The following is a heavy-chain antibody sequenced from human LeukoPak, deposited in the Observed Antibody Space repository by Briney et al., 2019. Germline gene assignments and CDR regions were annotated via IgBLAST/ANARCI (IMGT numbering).Heavy chain of an antibody. V-gene: IGHV3-30*18. CDR3: AKDRLGALYYYDSSGYSRFDY. D-gene: IGHD3-22*01. CDR1: EFTFSSYG. Sequence: PGRSLRLSCAASEFTFSSYGMHWVRPAPGKGLEWVAVISYDGSNQYYADTVKGRFTISRDNSKNTLYLQMNSLRAEDTAVYYCAKDRLGALYYYDSSGYSRFDYWGQGTLVTVSS. J-gene: IGHJ4*01. CDR2: ISYDGSNQ.